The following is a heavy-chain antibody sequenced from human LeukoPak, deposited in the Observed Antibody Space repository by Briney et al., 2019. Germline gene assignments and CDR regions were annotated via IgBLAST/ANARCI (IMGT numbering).Heavy chain of an antibody. CDR1: GFTFSDSW. CDR3: ARDPDGNFQH. D-gene: IGHD1-1*01. J-gene: IGHJ1*01. CDR2: INDDGSTI. Sequence: PGGSLRLSCAASGFTFSDSWMHWVRQVPGKGLVWVSRINDDGSTINYADSVKGRFTISRDNAKNSLYLQMNSLRAEDTAVYYCARDPDGNFQHWGQGTLVTVSS. V-gene: IGHV3-74*01.